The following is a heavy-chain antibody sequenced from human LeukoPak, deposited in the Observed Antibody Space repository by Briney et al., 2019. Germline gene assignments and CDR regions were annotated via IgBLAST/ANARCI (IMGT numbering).Heavy chain of an antibody. Sequence: SETLSLTCTVSGDSIGSSNYYWAWVRQPPGKGLEWLGSISYSGSTYYNPSLKSRVTISVDTSKNQFSLNLHSVTAADTATYYCARRGITYSSSFFAYWGQGTLVTVSS. D-gene: IGHD6-13*01. J-gene: IGHJ4*02. CDR1: GDSIGSSNYY. V-gene: IGHV4-39*01. CDR3: ARRGITYSSSFFAY. CDR2: ISYSGST.